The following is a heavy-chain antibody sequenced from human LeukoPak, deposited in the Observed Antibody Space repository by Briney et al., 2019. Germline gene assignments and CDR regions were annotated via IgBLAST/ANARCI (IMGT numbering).Heavy chain of an antibody. CDR1: EFTFSSYA. V-gene: IGHV3-30-3*02. Sequence: GGSLRLSCAASEFTFSSYAMHWVRQAPGKGLEWVAVISYDGSNKYYADSVKGRFTISRDNSKSTLYLQMNNLRAEDTAVYYCAKHWSYCSTTSCFFNYYYYYMDVWGKGTTVTVSS. J-gene: IGHJ6*03. CDR3: AKHWSYCSTTSCFFNYYYYYMDV. CDR2: ISYDGSNK. D-gene: IGHD2-2*01.